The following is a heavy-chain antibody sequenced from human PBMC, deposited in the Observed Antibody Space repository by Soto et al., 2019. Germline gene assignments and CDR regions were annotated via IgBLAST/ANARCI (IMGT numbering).Heavy chain of an antibody. CDR1: GFILSDCA. V-gene: IGHV3-48*01. D-gene: IGHD7-27*01. CDR2: ISSSSSVI. Sequence: EVQLVESGGGLVQPGGSLRLSCATSGFILSDCAMNWVRQAPGKGLEWVSYISSSSSVIDYADSVKGRFTVSRDNDRNSLYLQMNSLRAEDTAVYYCARALSWGSNWYYYMDVWGKGTTVTVSS. CDR3: ARALSWGSNWYYYMDV. J-gene: IGHJ6*03.